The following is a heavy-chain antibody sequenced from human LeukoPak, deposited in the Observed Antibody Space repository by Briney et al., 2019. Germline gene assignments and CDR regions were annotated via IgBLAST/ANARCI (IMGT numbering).Heavy chain of an antibody. CDR3: ARADFWSGRIFDY. V-gene: IGHV4-59*01. CDR1: GGSISSYY. J-gene: IGHJ4*02. Sequence: PWETLSLACTVSGGSISSYYWSWIRQPPGKGLEWIGYIYYSGSTNYNPSLKSRVTISVDTSKNQFSLKLSSVTAADTTAYYCARADFWSGRIFDYWAQGTLVTVSS. CDR2: IYYSGST. D-gene: IGHD3-3*01.